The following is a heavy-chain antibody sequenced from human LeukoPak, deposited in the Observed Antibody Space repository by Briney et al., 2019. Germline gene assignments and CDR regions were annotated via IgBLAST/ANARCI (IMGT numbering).Heavy chain of an antibody. D-gene: IGHD5-24*01. CDR3: TRDQMNY. CDR2: IFSNGDT. J-gene: IGHJ4*02. V-gene: IGHV3-53*01. CDR1: EFTVSRNY. Sequence: GGSLGLSCTASEFTVSRNYMLWVRQAPGKGLEWVSLIFSNGDTHYADSVKGRFTISRDTSKNTVSLQMNSLRVEDTAMYYCTRDQMNYWGQGTLATVSS.